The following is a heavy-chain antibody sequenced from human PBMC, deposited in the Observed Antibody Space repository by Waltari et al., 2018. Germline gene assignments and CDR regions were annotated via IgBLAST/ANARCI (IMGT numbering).Heavy chain of an antibody. CDR3: ARYDILTGYYMAAEYFQH. V-gene: IGHV1-18*01. CDR2: SRGGKGST. CDR1: GYTFTSYG. D-gene: IGHD3-9*01. J-gene: IGHJ1*01. Sequence: QVQLVQSGAEVKKPGASVKVSCQASGYTFTSYGISWVRQAPGQGLEWMGWSRGGKGSTNYAQKLQGRATMTTDTSTSTADMELRSLRSDDTAVYYCARYDILTGYYMAAEYFQHWGQGTLVTVSS.